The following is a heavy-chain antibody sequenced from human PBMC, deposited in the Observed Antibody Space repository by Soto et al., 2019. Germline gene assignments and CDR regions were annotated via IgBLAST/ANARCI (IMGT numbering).Heavy chain of an antibody. CDR2: ISYDGSNK. J-gene: IGHJ4*02. CDR1: GFTFSSYG. V-gene: IGHV3-30*18. Sequence: GGSLRLSCAASGFTFSSYGMHWVRQAPGKGLEWVAVISYDGSNKYYADSVKGRFTISRDNSKNTLYLQMNSLRAEDTAVYYCANYYYDTIGFYWGQGTLVTVSS. D-gene: IGHD3-22*01. CDR3: ANYYYDTIGFY.